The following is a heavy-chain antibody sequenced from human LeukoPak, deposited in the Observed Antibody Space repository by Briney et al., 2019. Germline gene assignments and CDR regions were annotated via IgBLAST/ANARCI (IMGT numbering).Heavy chain of an antibody. CDR1: GGSFSGYY. CDR2: INHSGST. D-gene: IGHD6-13*01. V-gene: IGHV4-34*01. CDR3: ARGYSNSWYYFDY. Sequence: PSETLSLTCAVYGGSFSGYYWSWIRQPPGKGLEWIGEINHSGSTNYNPSLKSRVTISVDTSKNQFSLKLSSVTAADTAVYYCARGYSNSWYYFDYWGQGTLVTVSS. J-gene: IGHJ4*02.